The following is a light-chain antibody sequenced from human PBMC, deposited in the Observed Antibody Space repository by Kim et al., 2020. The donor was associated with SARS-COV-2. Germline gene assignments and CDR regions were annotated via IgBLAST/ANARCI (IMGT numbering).Light chain of an antibody. CDR2: DVS. V-gene: IGLV2-14*03. Sequence: QSALTQPASVSGSPGQSITISCTGTSSDVGGYNYVSWYQQHPGRAPKLMICDVSNRPSGISNRFSGSKSGNTASLTISGLQAEDEADYYCYSYTSSSTWVFGGGTQLTVL. J-gene: IGLJ3*02. CDR1: SSDVGGYNY. CDR3: YSYTSSSTWV.